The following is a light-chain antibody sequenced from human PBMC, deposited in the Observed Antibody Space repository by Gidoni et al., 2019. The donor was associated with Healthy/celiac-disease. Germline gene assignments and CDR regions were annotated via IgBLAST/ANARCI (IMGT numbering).Light chain of an antibody. J-gene: IGLJ2*01. CDR3: QAWDSSTAVV. CDR2: QDS. CDR1: KLGDKY. V-gene: IGLV3-1*01. Sequence: SYDLTQPPSVSVSPGQTASITCSGHKLGDKYACWYQQKPGQSPVLVIYQDSKRPAGIPERFSGSNSGNTATLTISGTQDMDEDDYYCQAWDSSTAVVFGGGTKLTVL.